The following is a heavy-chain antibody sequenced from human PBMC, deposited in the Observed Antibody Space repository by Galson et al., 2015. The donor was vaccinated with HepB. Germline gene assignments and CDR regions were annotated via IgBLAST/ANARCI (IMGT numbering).Heavy chain of an antibody. D-gene: IGHD2-15*01. CDR2: LYYTGST. J-gene: IGHJ3*02. V-gene: IGHV4-39*07. CDR1: GGSIRSGSSY. CDR3: AREGDIGVVRGSRPNDAFEI. Sequence: SETLSLTCTVSGGSIRSGSSYWGWVRQPPGKGLEWIGSLYYTGSTYYNPSLKSRVTISVDTSKNQFSLKLSSVTAADTAVYYCAREGDIGVVRGSRPNDAFEIWGQGTRVTVSS.